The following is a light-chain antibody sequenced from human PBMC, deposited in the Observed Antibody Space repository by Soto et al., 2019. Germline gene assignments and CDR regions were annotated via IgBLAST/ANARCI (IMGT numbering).Light chain of an antibody. V-gene: IGKV1-39*01. CDR1: QGISTY. CDR2: SAS. J-gene: IGKJ5*01. CDR3: QQANSFPLT. Sequence: DIQMTQSPSSLSASVGDRVTITCRASQGISTYLNWYQQRPGKAPKLLIYSASSLHSGVPSRFSGSRSGTDFTLTISSLQPEDFATYYCQQANSFPLTFGQGTRLEIK.